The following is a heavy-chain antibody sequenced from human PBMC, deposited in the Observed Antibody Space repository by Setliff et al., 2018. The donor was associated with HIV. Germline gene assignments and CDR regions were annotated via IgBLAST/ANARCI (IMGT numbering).Heavy chain of an antibody. Sequence: SETLSLTCTVSGGSISSGSYCWSWIRQPAGKGLEWIGHIHTTGSTSYNPSFRSRVTISVDTSKNQFSLKLSSVTAADTAVYYCARETREAVAGSNYYYYYGLDVWGQGTLVTVSS. CDR1: GGSISSGSYC. J-gene: IGHJ6*02. CDR3: ARETREAVAGSNYYYYYGLDV. V-gene: IGHV4-61*09. CDR2: IHTTGST. D-gene: IGHD6-19*01.